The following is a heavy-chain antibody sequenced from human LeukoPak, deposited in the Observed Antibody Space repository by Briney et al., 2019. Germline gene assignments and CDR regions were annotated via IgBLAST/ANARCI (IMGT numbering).Heavy chain of an antibody. J-gene: IGHJ6*03. D-gene: IGHD2-2*01. CDR1: GYTFTGYY. V-gene: IGHV1-2*02. CDR2: INPNSGGT. CDR3: ARSRGGYCSSTSCGYYYYMDV. Sequence: ASVKVSCKASGYTFTGYYMHWVRQAPGQGLEWMGWINPNSGGTNYAQKFQGRVTMTRDTSISTAYMELSRLRSDDTAVYYCARSRGGYCSSTSCGYYYYMDVWGKGTTVTVSS.